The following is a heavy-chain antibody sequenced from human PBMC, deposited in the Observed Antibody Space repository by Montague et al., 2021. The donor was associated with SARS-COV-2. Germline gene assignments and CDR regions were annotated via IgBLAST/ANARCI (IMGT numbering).Heavy chain of an antibody. V-gene: IGHV4-59*01. D-gene: IGHD1-26*01. CDR3: ARVVAVGAFDY. Sequence: SETLSLTCTVSGGSINGYYWTWIRQPPGKELEWIGYIYYTGTTSYNPSLKSRVSISQDKSKRQFSLDLTSVTAADTAMYFCARVVAVGAFDYWGQGSLVTVSS. CDR2: IYYTGTT. CDR1: GGSINGYY. J-gene: IGHJ4*02.